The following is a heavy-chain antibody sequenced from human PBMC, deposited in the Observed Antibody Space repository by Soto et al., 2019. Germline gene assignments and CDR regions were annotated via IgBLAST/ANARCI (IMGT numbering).Heavy chain of an antibody. D-gene: IGHD3-16*02. V-gene: IGHV1-8*01. J-gene: IGHJ3*02. Sequence: ASVKVSCKASGYTFTSYDINWVRQATGQGLEWMGWMSPNSGNTGYAQKFQGRVTMTRNTSISTAYMELSSLRSEDTAVYYCARGATNSFWGSYRYGAFDIWGQGTMVTVSS. CDR3: ARGATNSFWGSYRYGAFDI. CDR1: GYTFTSYD. CDR2: MSPNSGNT.